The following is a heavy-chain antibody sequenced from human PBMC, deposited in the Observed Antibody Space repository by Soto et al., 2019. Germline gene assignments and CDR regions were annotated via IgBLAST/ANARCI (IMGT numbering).Heavy chain of an antibody. V-gene: IGHV4-39*01. Sequence: QLQLQESGPGLVKPSETLSLTCSVSGGSIRKNNYYWVWIRQPPGKGLEWIGSVYHSGTTFYNPSLESRITISVDTSKNQFSLKLNSVTAADTAVYYCAQYSSSWDFDYWGQGTLVTVSS. J-gene: IGHJ4*02. CDR2: VYHSGTT. CDR3: AQYSSSWDFDY. CDR1: GGSIRKNNYY. D-gene: IGHD6-13*01.